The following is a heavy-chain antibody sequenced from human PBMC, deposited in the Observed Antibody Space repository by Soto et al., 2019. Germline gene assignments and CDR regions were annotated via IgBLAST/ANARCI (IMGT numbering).Heavy chain of an antibody. CDR2: INHSGST. V-gene: IGHV4-34*01. Sequence: PSETLSLTCAVYGGSFSGYYWSWIRQPPGKGLEWIGEINHSGSTNYNPSLNSRVTISVDTSKNQFSLKLSSVTAADTAVYYCARGLVSGIAAAGTGSYFDYWGQGTLVTVSS. CDR1: GGSFSGYY. D-gene: IGHD6-13*01. CDR3: ARGLVSGIAAAGTGSYFDY. J-gene: IGHJ4*02.